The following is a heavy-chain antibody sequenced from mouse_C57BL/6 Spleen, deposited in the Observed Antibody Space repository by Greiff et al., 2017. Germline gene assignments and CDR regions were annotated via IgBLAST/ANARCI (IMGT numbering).Heavy chain of an antibody. D-gene: IGHD2-5*01. V-gene: IGHV1-47*01. CDR1: GYTFTTYP. CDR3: ATYYSNYEGFAY. Sequence: VQLQQSGAELVKPGASVKMSCKASGYTFTTYPIEWMQQNPGKSLEWIGTFHPYNADTKYTEKFKGKATLTVEKSSSTVYFELSRLTSDDSAVYYCATYYSNYEGFAYWGQGTLVTVSA. CDR2: FHPYNADT. J-gene: IGHJ3*01.